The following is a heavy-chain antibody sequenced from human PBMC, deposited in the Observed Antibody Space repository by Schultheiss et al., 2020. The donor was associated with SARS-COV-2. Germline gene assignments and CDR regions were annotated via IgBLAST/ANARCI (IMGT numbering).Heavy chain of an antibody. CDR3: ARVGRDCSHGICYNAEYFQH. V-gene: IGHV3-30*03. CDR1: GFTFSSYG. CDR2: ISSDGSNK. Sequence: GGSLRLSCAASGFTFSSYGIHWVRQAPGKGLEWVALISSDGSNKYYADSVKGRFTISRDNSKNTLYLQMDSLRAEDTAVYYCARVGRDCSHGICYNAEYFQHWGQGTLVTVSS. J-gene: IGHJ1*01. D-gene: IGHD2-8*01.